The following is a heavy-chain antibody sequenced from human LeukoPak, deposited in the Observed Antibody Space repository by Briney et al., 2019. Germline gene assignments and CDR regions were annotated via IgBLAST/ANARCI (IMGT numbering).Heavy chain of an antibody. D-gene: IGHD3-22*01. CDR1: GFTFTSSA. J-gene: IGHJ4*02. CDR3: AAHYYDSSGYSDY. Sequence: SVKVSCKASGFTFTSSAVQWVRQARGQRLEWIGWIVVGSGNTNYAQKFQERVTITRDMSTSTAYMELSSLRCEDTAVYYCAAHYYDSSGYSDYWGQGTLVTVSS. V-gene: IGHV1-58*01. CDR2: IVVGSGNT.